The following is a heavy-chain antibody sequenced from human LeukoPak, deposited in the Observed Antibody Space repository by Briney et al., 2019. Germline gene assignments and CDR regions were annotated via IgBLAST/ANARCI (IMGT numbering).Heavy chain of an antibody. V-gene: IGHV3-53*01. J-gene: IGHJ4*02. CDR1: GCIVSSND. Sequence: GGSLRLSCAASGCIVSSNDMSWVRQAPGKGLESISIIYSGGSTYYADYVKGRFTISRDNSKNTLYLQMKSLRADDTAVYYCARGCYYERSGSCPFDYWGQGTLVTVSS. CDR2: IYSGGST. CDR3: ARGCYYERSGSCPFDY. D-gene: IGHD3-22*01.